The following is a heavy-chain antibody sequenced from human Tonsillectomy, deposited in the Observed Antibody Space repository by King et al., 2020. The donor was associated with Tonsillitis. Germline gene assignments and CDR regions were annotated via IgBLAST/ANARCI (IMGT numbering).Heavy chain of an antibody. CDR2: ISGSGGST. D-gene: IGHD1-26*01. V-gene: IGHV3-23*04. CDR3: AKDTERELPETYYFDY. J-gene: IGHJ4*02. CDR1: GFTFSSYA. Sequence: VQLVESGGGLVQPGGSLRLSCAASGFTFSSYAMSWVRQAPGKGLEWVSAISGSGGSTYYADSVKGRFTISRDNSKNTLYLQMNSLRAEDTAVYYCAKDTERELPETYYFDYWGQGTLVTVSS.